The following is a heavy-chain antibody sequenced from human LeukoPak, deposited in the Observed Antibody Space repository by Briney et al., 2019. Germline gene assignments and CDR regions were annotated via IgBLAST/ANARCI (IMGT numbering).Heavy chain of an antibody. CDR3: ARAPIGSHLDY. J-gene: IGHJ4*02. D-gene: IGHD1-26*01. V-gene: IGHV4-4*07. CDR2: IYTSGGT. Sequence: SETLSLTCTVSGDSVSSYYWSWIRQPAGKGLEWIGRIYTSGGTNYNPPLTSRVTISLDTSRNQFSLKVTSLTAADTAVYYCARAPIGSHLDYWGPGTLVTVSS. CDR1: GDSVSSYY.